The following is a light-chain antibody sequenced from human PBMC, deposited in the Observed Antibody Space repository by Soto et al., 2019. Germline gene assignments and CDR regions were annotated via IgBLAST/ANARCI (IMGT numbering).Light chain of an antibody. CDR1: RSIGSW. CDR2: DAS. CDR3: QQHNSYS. J-gene: IGKJ2*01. V-gene: IGKV1-5*01. Sequence: DIQMTQSPSTLSASVGDRVTITCRASRSIGSWLAWYQQKPGKAPNLLIYDASSLKSGVPSRFSGSGSGTELTLTICSLQPDDFATYYCQQHNSYSFGQGTKLEIK.